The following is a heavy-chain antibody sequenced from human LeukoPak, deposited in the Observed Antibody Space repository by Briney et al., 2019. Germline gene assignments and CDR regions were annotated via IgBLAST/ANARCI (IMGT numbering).Heavy chain of an antibody. CDR2: IYSSGST. CDR3: ARTKVRGVSSFDY. D-gene: IGHD3-10*01. Sequence: SETLSLTCTVSGGSISSYYWSWIRQPPGKGLEWIGYIYSSGSTNYNPSLKSRVTISVDTSKNQFSLKLSSVTAADTAVYYCARTKVRGVSSFDYWGQGTLVTVSS. J-gene: IGHJ4*02. CDR1: GGSISSYY. V-gene: IGHV4-59*01.